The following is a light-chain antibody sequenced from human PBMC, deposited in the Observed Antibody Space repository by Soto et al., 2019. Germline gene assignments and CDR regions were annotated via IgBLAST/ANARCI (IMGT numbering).Light chain of an antibody. CDR2: ENN. CDR3: QSYDSSLSGYV. CDR1: SSNFGAGYE. V-gene: IGLV1-40*01. Sequence: QAVVTQPPSVSEAPGQRATTSGTGGSSNFGAGYEAHWYQQVPGTAPKLLIYENNNRPSGVPDRFSGSKSGTSASLAITGLQAEDEAEYYCQSYDSSLSGYVFGTGTKVTVL. J-gene: IGLJ1*01.